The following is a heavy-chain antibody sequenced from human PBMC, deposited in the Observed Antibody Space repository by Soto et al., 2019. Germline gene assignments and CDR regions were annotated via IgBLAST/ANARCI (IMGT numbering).Heavy chain of an antibody. CDR3: ARGADAFFYYCLDV. J-gene: IGHJ6*02. D-gene: IGHD6-13*01. Sequence: LSLTCTVSGGSITSSYWSWIRRPPGKGLEWIAYIYDTGISGYTPSTSYNPSLKSRVTMSVDTSKSQFSLKLTSVTAADTAVYYCARGADAFFYYCLDVWGQGIRVTV. CDR2: IYDTGISGYTPST. CDR1: GGSITSSY. V-gene: IGHV4-59*01.